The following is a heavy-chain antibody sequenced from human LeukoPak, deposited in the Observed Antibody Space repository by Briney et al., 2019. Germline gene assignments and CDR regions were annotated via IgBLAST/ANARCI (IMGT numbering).Heavy chain of an antibody. CDR3: ARSLTMIVVAPWDY. D-gene: IGHD3-22*01. J-gene: IGHJ4*02. CDR2: INPNSGGT. CDR1: GYTFTGYY. Sequence: ASVKVSCKASGYTFTGYYMHWVRQAPGQGLEWMVWINPNSGGTNYAQKFQGRVTMTRDTSISTAYMELSRLRSDDTAVYYCARSLTMIVVAPWDYWGQGTLVTVSS. V-gene: IGHV1-2*02.